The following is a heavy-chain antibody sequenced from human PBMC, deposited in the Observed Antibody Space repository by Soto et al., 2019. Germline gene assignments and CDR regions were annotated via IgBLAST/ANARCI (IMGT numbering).Heavy chain of an antibody. Sequence: ASVKVSCKASGYSFSSYAISWVRQAPGQGLEWMGGIIPIFGTANYAQKFQGRVTITADESTSTAYMELSSLRSEDTAVYYCARGNSSPRGYYYGMDVWGQGTTVTVSS. D-gene: IGHD6-13*01. J-gene: IGHJ6*02. CDR2: IIPIFGTA. CDR1: GYSFSSYA. V-gene: IGHV1-69*13. CDR3: ARGNSSPRGYYYGMDV.